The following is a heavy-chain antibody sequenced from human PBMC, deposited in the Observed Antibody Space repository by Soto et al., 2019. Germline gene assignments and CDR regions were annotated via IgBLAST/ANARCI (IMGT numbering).Heavy chain of an antibody. J-gene: IGHJ6*02. Sequence: ASVKVSCKASCYTFTSYGISWVRQAPLQVLEGMGWISAYNGNTNYAQKLQGRVTMTTDTSTSTAYMELRSLRSDDTAVYYCARDQGGGSHETTYYYYGMDVWGQGTTVTVS. CDR3: ARDQGGGSHETTYYYYGMDV. D-gene: IGHD1-26*01. CDR2: ISAYNGNT. V-gene: IGHV1-18*04. CDR1: CYTFTSYG.